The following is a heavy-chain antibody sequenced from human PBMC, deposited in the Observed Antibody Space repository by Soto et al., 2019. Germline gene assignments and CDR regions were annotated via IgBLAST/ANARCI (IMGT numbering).Heavy chain of an antibody. CDR1: GGSFSGYY. D-gene: IGHD3-10*01. V-gene: IGHV4-34*01. Sequence: QVQLRQWGAGLLKASETLSLTCVVYGGSFSGYYWSWIRQPPGKGLEWIGEINHSGSTNYNPALKSRFSISVDTSKNQFSLRRSSVTAADTAVYYCAKGGGSLWSWGQGTLVTVSS. CDR2: INHSGST. CDR3: AKGGGSLWS. J-gene: IGHJ5*02.